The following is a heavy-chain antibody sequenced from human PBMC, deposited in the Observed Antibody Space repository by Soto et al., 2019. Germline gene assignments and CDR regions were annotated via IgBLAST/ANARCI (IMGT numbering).Heavy chain of an antibody. V-gene: IGHV3-15*07. CDR1: GFSFSPAW. Sequence: EVQLVESGGGLVTPGGSLTLSCAASGFSFSPAWMNWVRQAPGKGLEWVGLIKSKGGGGTADYAAPVKGRFIISRDDSKNTTYLPVNSLKPEDTALYYCIWQQDFYYGRAVWGQGTTVTVSS. D-gene: IGHD6-13*01. CDR3: IWQQDFYYGRAV. CDR2: IKSKGGGGTA. J-gene: IGHJ6*02.